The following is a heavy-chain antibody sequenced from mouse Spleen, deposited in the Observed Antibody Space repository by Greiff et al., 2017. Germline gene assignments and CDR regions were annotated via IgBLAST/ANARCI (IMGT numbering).Heavy chain of an antibody. CDR1: GFTFSSYA. J-gene: IGHJ2*01. V-gene: IGHV5-4*01. CDR3: ARERGLTHYFDY. D-gene: IGHD4-1*01. CDR2: ISDGGSYT. Sequence: EVQGVESGGGLVKPGGSLKLSCAASGFTFSSYAMSWVRQTPEKRLEWVATISDGGSYTYYPDNVKGRFTISRDNAKNNLYLQMSHLKSEDTAMYYCARERGLTHYFDYWGQGTTLTVSS.